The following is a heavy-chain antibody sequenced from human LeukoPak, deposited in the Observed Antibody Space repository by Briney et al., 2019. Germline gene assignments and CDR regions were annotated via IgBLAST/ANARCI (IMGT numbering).Heavy chain of an antibody. CDR1: RFTFRNYG. CDR3: AKDHPPHETPFPGP. CDR2: ISLDGSNQ. Sequence: GGSLRLSCAASRFTFRNYGMHWVRQAPGKGLEWLTLISLDGSNQFYADSVRGRFTISRDNSKDTLYLQMDGLRPDDTAVYFCAKDHPPHETPFPGPWGQGPLVTVS. V-gene: IGHV3-30*18. J-gene: IGHJ4*02.